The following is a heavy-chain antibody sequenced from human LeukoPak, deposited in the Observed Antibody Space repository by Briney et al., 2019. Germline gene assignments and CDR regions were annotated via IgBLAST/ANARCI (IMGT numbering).Heavy chain of an antibody. V-gene: IGHV5-51*01. D-gene: IGHD3-10*01. Sequence: GESLKISSKGSGYSFTSYWIGWVRQMPGKVLEGMGIIYPGDSDTRYSPSLQGQVTISADRSISTAYLQWSSLKASDTAMYYCASPLYGSGSRPDAFDIWGQGAMVTVSS. CDR2: IYPGDSDT. J-gene: IGHJ3*02. CDR3: ASPLYGSGSRPDAFDI. CDR1: GYSFTSYW.